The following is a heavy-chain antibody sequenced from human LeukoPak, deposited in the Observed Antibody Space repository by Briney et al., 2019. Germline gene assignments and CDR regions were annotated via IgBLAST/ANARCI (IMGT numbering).Heavy chain of an antibody. Sequence: ASVKVSCKASGYTFTSYGISWVRQAPGQGLEWMGWISAYNGNTNYAQKLQGRVTMTTDTSTSTAYMELRSLRSDDTAVYYCARDIVVVVAASENDLYYYYYGMDVWGQGTTVTVSS. V-gene: IGHV1-18*01. J-gene: IGHJ6*02. CDR1: GYTFTSYG. D-gene: IGHD2-15*01. CDR3: ARDIVVVVAASENDLYYYYYGMDV. CDR2: ISAYNGNT.